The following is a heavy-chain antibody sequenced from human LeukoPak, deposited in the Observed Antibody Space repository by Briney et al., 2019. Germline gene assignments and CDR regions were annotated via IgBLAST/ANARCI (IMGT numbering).Heavy chain of an antibody. CDR1: GGSISSSSYY. V-gene: IGHV4-39*01. J-gene: IGHJ4*02. Sequence: SETLSLTCTVSGGSISSSSYYWGWIRQPPGKGLEWIGSIYYSGSTYYNPSLKSRVTISVDTSKNQFSLKLSSVTAADTAVYYCARVLRYCSGGSCYHPSWYLPYYFDYWGQGTLVTVSS. CDR2: IYYSGST. CDR3: ARVLRYCSGGSCYHPSWYLPYYFDY. D-gene: IGHD2-15*01.